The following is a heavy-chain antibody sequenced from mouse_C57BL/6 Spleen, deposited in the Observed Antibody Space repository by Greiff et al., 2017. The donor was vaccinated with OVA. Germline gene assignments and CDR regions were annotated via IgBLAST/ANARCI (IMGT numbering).Heavy chain of an antibody. J-gene: IGHJ4*01. V-gene: IGHV1-15*01. Sequence: VQLQQSGAELVRPGASVTLSCKASGYTFTDYEMHWVKQTPVHGLEWIGAIDPETGGTAYNQKFKGKAILTADKSSSTAYMELRSLTSEDSAVYYCTRGDYDWAMDDWGQGTSVTVSS. D-gene: IGHD2-4*01. CDR3: TRGDYDWAMDD. CDR1: GYTFTDYE. CDR2: IDPETGGT.